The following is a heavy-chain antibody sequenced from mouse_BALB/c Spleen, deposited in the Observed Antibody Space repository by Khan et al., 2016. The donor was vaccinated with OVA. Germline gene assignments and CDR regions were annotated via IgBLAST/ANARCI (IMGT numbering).Heavy chain of an antibody. V-gene: IGHV3-2*02. Sequence: EVQLQESGPGLVKPSQSLSLTCTVTDYSITRDYAWNWIRQFPGNKLEWMGYISNSGTTSSNPSLKSRISITRDTSKNQFFLQLNSVTTEDTATYYCASELGRYYAMDYWGQGTSVTVSS. CDR3: ASELGRYYAMDY. CDR1: DYSITRDYA. J-gene: IGHJ4*01. CDR2: ISNSGTT. D-gene: IGHD4-1*01.